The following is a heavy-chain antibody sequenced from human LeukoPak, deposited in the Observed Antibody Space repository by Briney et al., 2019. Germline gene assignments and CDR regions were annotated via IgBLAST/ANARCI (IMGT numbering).Heavy chain of an antibody. CDR1: GYTFTSYA. Sequence: PRASVKVSCKASGYTFTSYAMNWVRQAPGQGLEWMGWINTNTGNPTYAQGFTGRFVFSLDTSVSTAYLQISSLKAEDTAVYYCARDAPGSYCSGGSCYSGSRYFDYWGQGTLVTVSS. J-gene: IGHJ4*02. CDR3: ARDAPGSYCSGGSCYSGSRYFDY. V-gene: IGHV7-4-1*02. CDR2: INTNTGNP. D-gene: IGHD2-15*01.